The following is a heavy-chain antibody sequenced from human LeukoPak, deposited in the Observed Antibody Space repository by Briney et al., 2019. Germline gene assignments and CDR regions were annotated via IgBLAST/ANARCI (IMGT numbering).Heavy chain of an antibody. J-gene: IGHJ3*02. D-gene: IGHD5-12*01. CDR3: ARETVVALVGAFDI. CDR1: GYTFTSYA. CDR2: INTNTGNP. V-gene: IGHV7-4-1*02. Sequence: ASVKVSCKASGYTFTSYAMNWVRQAPGQGREWMGWINTNTGNPTYAQGFTGRFVFSLDTSVSTAYLQISSLKAEDTAVYYCARETVVALVGAFDIWGQGTMVTVSS.